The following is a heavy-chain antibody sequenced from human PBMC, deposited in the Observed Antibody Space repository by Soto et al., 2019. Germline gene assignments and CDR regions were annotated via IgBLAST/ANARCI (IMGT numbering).Heavy chain of an antibody. CDR1: GYTFTSYG. Sequence: GASVKVSCEASGYTFTSYGISWVRQAPGQGLEWMGWISAYNGNTNYAQKLQGRVTMTTDTSTSTAYMELRSLRSDDTAVYYCARAPIVVVQYYFDYWGQGTLVTVSS. J-gene: IGHJ4*02. CDR3: ARAPIVVVQYYFDY. V-gene: IGHV1-18*01. D-gene: IGHD2-15*01. CDR2: ISAYNGNT.